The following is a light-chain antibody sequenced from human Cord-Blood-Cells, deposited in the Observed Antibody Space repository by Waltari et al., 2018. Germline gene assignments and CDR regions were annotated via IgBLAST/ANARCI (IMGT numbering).Light chain of an antibody. CDR1: SSDVGCYNL. J-gene: IGLJ2*01. V-gene: IGLV2-23*02. CDR3: CSYAGSSTYVV. CDR2: ELS. Sequence: QSALTQPASVSGSPGQSITISCPGTSSDVGCYNLFSWYQQHPGKAPKFMMYELSKRPSGVSIRFAGSKSGNTASLTISGLQAEDEADYYCCSYAGSSTYVVFGGGTKLTVL.